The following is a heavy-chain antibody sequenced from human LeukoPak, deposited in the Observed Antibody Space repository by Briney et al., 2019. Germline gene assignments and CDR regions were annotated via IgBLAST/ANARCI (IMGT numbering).Heavy chain of an antibody. J-gene: IGHJ3*02. D-gene: IGHD3-22*01. V-gene: IGHV3-9*01. CDR3: ARMPGSSNYDGRGKDAFDI. CDR2: ISWNSGSI. Sequence: GGSLRLSCAASGFTFDDYAMHWVRQAPGKGLEWASGISWNSGSIGYADSVRGRFTISRDNAKNTLYLQMNGLSAEDTAMYYCARMPGSSNYDGRGKDAFDIWGQGTMVTVSS. CDR1: GFTFDDYA.